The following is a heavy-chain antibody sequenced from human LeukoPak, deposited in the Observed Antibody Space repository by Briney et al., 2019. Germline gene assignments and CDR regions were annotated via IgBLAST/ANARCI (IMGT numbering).Heavy chain of an antibody. Sequence: PSETLSLTCAVYGGSFSGYYLSWIPQPPGKGLEWIGEINHSGSTNYNPSLKSRVTISVDTSKNQFSLKLSSVTAADTAVYYCASRVNTAMVTTPCDYWGQRTLVTVSS. D-gene: IGHD5-18*01. CDR2: INHSGST. J-gene: IGHJ4*02. V-gene: IGHV4-34*01. CDR3: ASRVNTAMVTTPCDY. CDR1: GGSFSGYY.